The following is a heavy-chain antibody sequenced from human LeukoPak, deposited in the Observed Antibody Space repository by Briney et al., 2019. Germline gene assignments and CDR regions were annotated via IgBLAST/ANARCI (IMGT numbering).Heavy chain of an antibody. CDR3: ARYRGMAV. V-gene: IGHV3-48*02. Sequence: GGSLRLSCAASGFTLGSYSMTWVRQAPGKGLEWVSYISTSSSTISYADSVKGRFTISRDNAKNSLSLQMNSLRDEDTAVYYCARYRGMAVWGQGTTVTVSS. J-gene: IGHJ6*02. CDR1: GFTLGSYS. D-gene: IGHD3-16*02. CDR2: ISTSSSTI.